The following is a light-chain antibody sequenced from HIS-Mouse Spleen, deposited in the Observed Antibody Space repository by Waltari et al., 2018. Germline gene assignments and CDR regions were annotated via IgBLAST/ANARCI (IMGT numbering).Light chain of an antibody. V-gene: IGLV2-23*03. CDR2: EGS. CDR1: SSDAGSYNL. J-gene: IGLJ2*01. Sequence: QSALTQPASVSGSPGQSIPISCTGTSSDAGSYNLVPWYQQHPGKAPKLMIYEGSKRPSGVSNRFSGSKSGNTASLTISGLQAEDEADYYCCSYAGSSTFEVFGGGTKLTVL. CDR3: CSYAGSSTFEV.